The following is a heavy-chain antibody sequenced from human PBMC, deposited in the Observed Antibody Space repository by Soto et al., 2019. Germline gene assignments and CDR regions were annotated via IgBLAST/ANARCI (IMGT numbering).Heavy chain of an antibody. CDR3: AREQNQKYYDRGCRDY. D-gene: IGHD3-22*01. CDR1: GGTFSSYT. J-gene: IGHJ4*02. Sequence: QVQLVQSGAAVKQPGSSVKVSCKASGGTFSSYTISWVRQAPGQGLEWMGRIIPILGIANYAQKFQGRVTITEDKSTSTAYMELSSLRSEDTAVYYCAREQNQKYYDRGCRDYWGQGTLVTVSS. V-gene: IGHV1-69*08. CDR2: IIPILGIA.